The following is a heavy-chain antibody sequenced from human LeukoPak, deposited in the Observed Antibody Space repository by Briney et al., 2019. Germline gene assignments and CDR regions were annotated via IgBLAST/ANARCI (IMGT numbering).Heavy chain of an antibody. J-gene: IGHJ4*02. D-gene: IGHD4-17*01. Sequence: QAGGSLRLSCAASGFTFSSYSMNWVRQAPGKGLEWVAFIRYDGSDKYYADSVKGRFTISRDNSNNTLYLQMNSLRAEDTAVYYCAKDLTTVTSQGDYWGQGTLVTVSS. CDR3: AKDLTTVTSQGDY. V-gene: IGHV3-30*02. CDR1: GFTFSSYS. CDR2: IRYDGSDK.